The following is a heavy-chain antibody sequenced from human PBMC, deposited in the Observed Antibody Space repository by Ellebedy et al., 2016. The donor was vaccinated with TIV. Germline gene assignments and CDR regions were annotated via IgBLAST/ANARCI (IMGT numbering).Heavy chain of an antibody. CDR3: NWYYYNRFDP. CDR1: GFSFITAW. V-gene: IGHV3-15*01. CDR2: IKSRPEGEIT. Sequence: GESLKISCAASGFSFITAWMSWVRQAPGKGLEWVGRIKSRPEGEITEYSAPVKGRFTISRDDSKNTVYLQMNSLQTEDTGIYYCNWYYYNRFDPWGQGTLVTVSS. D-gene: IGHD1-7*01. J-gene: IGHJ5*02.